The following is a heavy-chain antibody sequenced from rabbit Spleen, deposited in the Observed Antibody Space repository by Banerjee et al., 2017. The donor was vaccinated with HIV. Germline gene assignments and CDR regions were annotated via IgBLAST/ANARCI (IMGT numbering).Heavy chain of an antibody. Sequence: QEQLVESGGGLVQPEGSLTLTCTASGFSFSSSYYMCWVRQAPGKGLELIACIYTGGGATYSATWAKGRFTISKTSSTTVTLQMTSLTAADTATYFCARDTGTSFSTYGMDLWGPGTLVTVS. V-gene: IGHV1S45*01. CDR3: ARDTGTSFSTYGMDL. D-gene: IGHD8-1*01. CDR2: IYTGGGAT. J-gene: IGHJ6*01. CDR1: GFSFSSSYY.